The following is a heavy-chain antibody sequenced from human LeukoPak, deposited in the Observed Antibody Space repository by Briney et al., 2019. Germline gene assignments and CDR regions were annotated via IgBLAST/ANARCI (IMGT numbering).Heavy chain of an antibody. J-gene: IGHJ5*02. V-gene: IGHV1-8*01. Sequence: GASVKVSCKASGYTFTSYDINWVRQATGQGLEWMGWMNPNSGNTGYAQKFQVRVTLTRDASISTAYMELSSLRSDDTAVYYCARSHDYTNYVGPWGQGTLVTVSS. CDR1: GYTFTSYD. CDR2: MNPNSGNT. D-gene: IGHD4-11*01. CDR3: ARSHDYTNYVGP.